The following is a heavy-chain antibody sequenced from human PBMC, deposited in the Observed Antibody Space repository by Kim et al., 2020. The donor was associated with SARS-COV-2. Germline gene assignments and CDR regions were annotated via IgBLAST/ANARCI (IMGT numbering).Heavy chain of an antibody. V-gene: IGHV3-48*03. CDR2: ISSSGSTI. CDR1: GFTFSSYE. CDR3: ARVGATYYYYYGMDV. Sequence: GGSLRLSCAASGFTFSSYEMNWVRQAPGKGLEWVSYISSSGSTIYYADSVKGRFTISRDNAKNSLYLQMNSLRAEDTAVYYCARVGATYYYYYGMDVWGQGTTVTVSS. J-gene: IGHJ6*02. D-gene: IGHD1-26*01.